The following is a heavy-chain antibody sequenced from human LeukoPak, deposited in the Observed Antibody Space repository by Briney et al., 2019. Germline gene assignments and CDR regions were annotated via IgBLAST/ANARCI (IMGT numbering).Heavy chain of an antibody. CDR2: VYSSGST. Sequence: SETLSLTCSVSGGSISSYYWSWIRQPAEKGLEWIGRVYSSGSTNYNPSPKSRVTMSVDTSKNQISLKLSSVTAADTAVYYCARVDPYYYYYGMDVWGQGTTVTVSS. J-gene: IGHJ6*02. V-gene: IGHV4-4*07. D-gene: IGHD3-9*01. CDR1: GGSISSYY. CDR3: ARVDPYYYYYGMDV.